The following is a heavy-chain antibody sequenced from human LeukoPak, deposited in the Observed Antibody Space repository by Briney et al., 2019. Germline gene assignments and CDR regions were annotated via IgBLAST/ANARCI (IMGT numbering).Heavy chain of an antibody. J-gene: IGHJ4*02. D-gene: IGHD3-22*01. Sequence: PGGSLRLSCAASGFTFSSYSMNWVRQAPGKGLEWVSSISSSSSYIYCADSVKGRFTISRDNAKNSLYLQMNSLRAEDTAVYYCARGYYYDSSGYYASFGYWGQGTLVTVSS. V-gene: IGHV3-21*01. CDR3: ARGYYYDSSGYYASFGY. CDR2: ISSSSSYI. CDR1: GFTFSSYS.